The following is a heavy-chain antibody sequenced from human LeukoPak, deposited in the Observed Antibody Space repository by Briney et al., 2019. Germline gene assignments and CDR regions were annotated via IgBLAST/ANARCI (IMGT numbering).Heavy chain of an antibody. CDR3: ARDTSYNYGAHAMDV. Sequence: GGSLRLSCAASGFTFDNYAMNWVRQAPGKGLEWVLGISGSGGNTYYADSVKGRFTISRDNSKNTLYLQLNSLRGEDTAIYYCARDTSYNYGAHAMDVWGQGTTVIVSS. J-gene: IGHJ6*02. V-gene: IGHV3-23*01. CDR2: ISGSGGNT. D-gene: IGHD4/OR15-4a*01. CDR1: GFTFDNYA.